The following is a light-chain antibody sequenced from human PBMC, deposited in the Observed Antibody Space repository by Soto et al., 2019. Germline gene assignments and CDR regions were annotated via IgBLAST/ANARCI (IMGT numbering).Light chain of an antibody. Sequence: QSAPTQPASVSGSPGQSITISCTGTSSDVGSYNLVSWYQQHPGKAPKLMIYEGSKRPSGVSNRFSGSKSGNTASLTISGLQAEDEADYYCCSYAGRDVVFGGGTKLTVL. V-gene: IGLV2-23*01. CDR3: CSYAGRDVV. CDR1: SSDVGSYNL. J-gene: IGLJ2*01. CDR2: EGS.